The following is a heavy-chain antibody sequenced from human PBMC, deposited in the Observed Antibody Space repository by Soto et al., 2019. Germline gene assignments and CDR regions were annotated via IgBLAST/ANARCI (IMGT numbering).Heavy chain of an antibody. CDR2: ISGSGGST. J-gene: IGHJ4*02. Sequence: EVQLLESGGGLVQPGGSRRLSFAASGFPFSNYPLPWSRQAPGKGRGWFSTISGSGGSTYYADSVKGRFTISRDNSKNTLYLQMNSLRAEDTAVYYCAKDQGSSWYEIDYWGQGTLVTVSS. CDR3: AKDQGSSWYEIDY. CDR1: GFPFSNYP. V-gene: IGHV3-23*01. D-gene: IGHD6-13*01.